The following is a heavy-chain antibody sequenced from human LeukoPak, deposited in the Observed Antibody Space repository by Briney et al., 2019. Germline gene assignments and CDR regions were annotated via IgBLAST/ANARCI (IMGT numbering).Heavy chain of an antibody. Sequence: GRSLRLSCAASGFTFDDYAMHWVRQAPGKGLEWVSGISWNSGSIGYADSVKGRFTISRDNAKNSLYLQMNSLRAEDTALYYCAKDIRRSTQWYFDYWGQGTLVTVSS. CDR1: GFTFDDYA. D-gene: IGHD2-8*01. V-gene: IGHV3-9*01. CDR3: AKDIRRSTQWYFDY. J-gene: IGHJ4*02. CDR2: ISWNSGSI.